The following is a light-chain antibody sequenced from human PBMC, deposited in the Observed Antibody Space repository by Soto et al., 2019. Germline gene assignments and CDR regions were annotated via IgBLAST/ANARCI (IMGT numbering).Light chain of an antibody. CDR3: QQSDSYRT. CDR1: QSISSW. J-gene: IGKJ1*01. Sequence: DIQMTQSPSTLSASVGDRVTITCRASQSISSWLAWYQQKPGKAPKLLIYDVSILESGVPSRFSGSGSGTEFSLTIRGLQPDDFATYYCQQSDSYRTFGQGTTVDVK. CDR2: DVS. V-gene: IGKV1-5*01.